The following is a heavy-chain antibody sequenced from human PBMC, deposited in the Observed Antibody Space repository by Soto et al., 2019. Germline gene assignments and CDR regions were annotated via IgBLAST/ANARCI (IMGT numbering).Heavy chain of an antibody. CDR1: GGSISSSNW. D-gene: IGHD1-26*01. CDR2: IYHSGST. Sequence: QVQLQESGPGLVKPSGTLSLTCAVSGGSISSSNWWSWVRQPPGKGLEWIGEIYHSGSTNYNPSRKSRVTMAVDKAKNQVSLKLSAVTAADTAGYDCARWSIVGANRFDYWGQGTLVTVSS. J-gene: IGHJ4*02. V-gene: IGHV4-4*02. CDR3: ARWSIVGANRFDY.